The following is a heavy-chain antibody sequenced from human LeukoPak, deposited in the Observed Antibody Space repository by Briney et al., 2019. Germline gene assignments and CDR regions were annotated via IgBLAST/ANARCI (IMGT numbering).Heavy chain of an antibody. CDR3: ARTDPTGENSSGYPEDY. Sequence: PSETLSLTCTVSGGSISSSSYYWGWIRQPPGKGLEWIGSIYYSGSTYYNPSLKSRVTISVDTSKNQFSLKLSSVTAADTAVYYCARTDPTGENSSGYPEDYWGQGTLVTVSS. D-gene: IGHD3-22*01. J-gene: IGHJ4*02. CDR2: IYYSGST. V-gene: IGHV4-39*07. CDR1: GGSISSSSYY.